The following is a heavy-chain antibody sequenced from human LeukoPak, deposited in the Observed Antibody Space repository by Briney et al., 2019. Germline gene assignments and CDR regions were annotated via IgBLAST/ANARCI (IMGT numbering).Heavy chain of an antibody. J-gene: IGHJ4*02. CDR1: GRSINNGYF. D-gene: IGHD2-2*02. CDR3: ARDRGALGATVPAIFAVNFFDS. Sequence: SETLSLTCTVSGRSINNGYFWGWIRQPPGKGLEWIARIHHSGTASYNPSLESRVTISVDTSKNQFSLRLSSVTAADTAVYYCARDRGALGATVPAIFAVNFFDSWGQGTLGTVSS. V-gene: IGHV4-38-2*02. CDR2: IHHSGTA.